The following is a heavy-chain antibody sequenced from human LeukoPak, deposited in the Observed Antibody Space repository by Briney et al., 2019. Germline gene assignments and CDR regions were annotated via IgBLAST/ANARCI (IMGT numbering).Heavy chain of an antibody. J-gene: IGHJ6*04. CDR3: ARGYCSSTSCRYGTSSYGMDV. D-gene: IGHD2-2*01. V-gene: IGHV4-34*01. Sequence: KPSETLSLTCAVYGGSCSGYYWSWIRQPPGKGLEWIGEINHSGSTNYNPSLKSRVTISVDPSKNQFSLKLSSVTAADTAVYYCARGYCSSTSCRYGTSSYGMDVWGEGTTVTVSS. CDR2: INHSGST. CDR1: GGSCSGYY.